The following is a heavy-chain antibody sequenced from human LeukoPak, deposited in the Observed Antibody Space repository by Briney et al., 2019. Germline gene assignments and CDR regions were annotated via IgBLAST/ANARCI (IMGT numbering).Heavy chain of an antibody. Sequence: SVKVSCKASGGTFSSYAISWVRQAPGQGLEWMGGIIPIFGTANYAQKFQGRVTITADESTSTAYMELSSLRSEDTAVYYCARGYYGSGSYSPMDVWGKGTTVTISS. CDR2: IIPIFGTA. CDR1: GGTFSSYA. D-gene: IGHD3-10*01. J-gene: IGHJ6*03. CDR3: ARGYYGSGSYSPMDV. V-gene: IGHV1-69*01.